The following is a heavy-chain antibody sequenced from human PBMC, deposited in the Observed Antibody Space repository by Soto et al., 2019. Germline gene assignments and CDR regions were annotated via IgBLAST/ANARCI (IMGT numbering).Heavy chain of an antibody. V-gene: IGHV1-18*01. CDR2: ISAYNGNT. J-gene: IGHJ4*02. Sequence: ASVKVSCKASGYTFTSYGISWVRQAPGQGLEWMGWISAYNGNTNYAQKLQGRVTMTTDTSTSTAYMELRSLRSDDTAVYYCARVSYYDSSGYYDTLSDPSIDYWGQGTLVTVSS. CDR1: GYTFTSYG. CDR3: ARVSYYDSSGYYDTLSDPSIDY. D-gene: IGHD3-22*01.